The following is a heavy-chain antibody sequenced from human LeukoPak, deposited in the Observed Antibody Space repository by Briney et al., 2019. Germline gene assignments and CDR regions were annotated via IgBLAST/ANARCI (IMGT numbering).Heavy chain of an antibody. D-gene: IGHD2-15*01. CDR1: GGSISSSNW. J-gene: IGHJ4*02. Sequence: SGTLSLTCAVAGGSISSSNWWSWVRQPPGKGLEWIGEIYHSGSTNYNPSLKSRVTISVDKSKNQFSLKLSSVTAADTAVYLCARDPYCTGGSCYRRFDSWGQGTLVTVSS. CDR3: ARDPYCTGGSCYRRFDS. V-gene: IGHV4-4*02. CDR2: IYHSGST.